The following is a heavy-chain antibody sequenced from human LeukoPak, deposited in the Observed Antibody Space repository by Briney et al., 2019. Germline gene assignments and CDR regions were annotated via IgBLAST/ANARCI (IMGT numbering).Heavy chain of an antibody. Sequence: GSLGLSCAASGFTFSSYGMHWVRQAPGKGLEWVAVIWYDGSNKYYADSVKGRFTISRDNSKNTLYLQMNSLRAEDTAVYYCAKERVRQTLDYWGQGTLVTVSS. CDR2: IWYDGSNK. V-gene: IGHV3-33*06. D-gene: IGHD2-2*01. CDR3: AKERVRQTLDY. CDR1: GFTFSSYG. J-gene: IGHJ4*02.